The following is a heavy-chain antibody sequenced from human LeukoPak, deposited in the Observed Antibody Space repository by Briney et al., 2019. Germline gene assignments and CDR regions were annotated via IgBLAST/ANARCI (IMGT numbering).Heavy chain of an antibody. J-gene: IGHJ6*02. Sequence: GGSLRLSCAASRFTVSSNYMSWVRQAPGKGLEWVSIIYSGTTTYYADSVKGRFTISRDNSKNTLYLQMNSLRAEDTAVYYCARTKSGGHWTFYYYGMDVWGQGTTVTVSS. V-gene: IGHV3-66*01. D-gene: IGHD1-1*01. CDR2: IYSGTTT. CDR3: ARTKSGGHWTFYYYGMDV. CDR1: RFTVSSNY.